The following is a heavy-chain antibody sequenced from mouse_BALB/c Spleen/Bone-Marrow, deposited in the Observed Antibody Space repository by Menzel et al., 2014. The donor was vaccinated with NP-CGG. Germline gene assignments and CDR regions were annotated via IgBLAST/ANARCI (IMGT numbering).Heavy chain of an antibody. D-gene: IGHD1-1*01. CDR1: GFTFSSFG. CDR3: VRSGSSSGYFDY. V-gene: IGHV5-17*02. Sequence: EVNLVESGGGLVQPGGSRKLSCAASGFTFSSFGMHWVRQAPEKGLEWVAYISSGSSTIYYGDTVMGRFTISRDNPKNTLFMQMTSLRSEDTATNYCVRSGSSSGYFDYWGQGTSLTVSS. CDR2: ISSGSSTI. J-gene: IGHJ2*02.